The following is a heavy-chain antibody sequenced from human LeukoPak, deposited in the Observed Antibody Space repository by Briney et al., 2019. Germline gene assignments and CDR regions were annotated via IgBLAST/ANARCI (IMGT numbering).Heavy chain of an antibody. CDR1: GFTFSSYG. CDR2: IWYDGSNK. V-gene: IGHV3-33*01. J-gene: IGHJ4*02. D-gene: IGHD3-22*01. CDR3: ARSTYYCDSSGYYYAQYFDY. Sequence: GGSLRLSCAASGFTFSSYGMHWVRQAPGKGLEWVAVIWYDGSNKYYADSVKGRFTISRDNSKNTLYLQMNSLRAEDTAVYYCARSTYYCDSSGYYYAQYFDYWGQGTLVTVSS.